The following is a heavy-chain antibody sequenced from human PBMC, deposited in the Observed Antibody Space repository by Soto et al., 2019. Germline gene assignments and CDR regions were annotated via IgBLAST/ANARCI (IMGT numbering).Heavy chain of an antibody. D-gene: IGHD2-15*01. V-gene: IGHV1-18*01. CDR1: GYTLTNYA. CDR2: INTYNGNS. CDR3: ARDCPGGGCFCIY. J-gene: IGHJ4*02. Sequence: QVQLVQSAAEVKKPGASVKVSCKASGYTLTNYAISWVRQAPGQGPEWMGWINTYNGNSNYAQKFQGRVTMTTDTTTNAAYMELRSLTSDDTAVYYGARDCPGGGCFCIYWGQGTLVTVSS.